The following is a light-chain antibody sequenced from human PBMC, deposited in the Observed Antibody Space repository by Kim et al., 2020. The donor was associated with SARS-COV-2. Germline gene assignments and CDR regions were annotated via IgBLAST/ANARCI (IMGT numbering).Light chain of an antibody. CDR2: WAS. V-gene: IGKV4-1*01. CDR1: QRVLTRSNNKNY. Sequence: DIVMTQSPDSLAVSLGERATINCKSSQRVLTRSNNKNYLAWYQQKPGQPPSLLMYWASTRESGVPDRFSGSDSGTDFTLTISSLQAEDVAVYYCQQYYNTPYTLGQGTKLEI. CDR3: QQYYNTPYT. J-gene: IGKJ2*01.